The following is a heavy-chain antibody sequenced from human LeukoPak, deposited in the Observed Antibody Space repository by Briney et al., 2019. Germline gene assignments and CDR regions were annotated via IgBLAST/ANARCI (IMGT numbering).Heavy chain of an antibody. V-gene: IGHV4-39*07. D-gene: IGHD3-22*01. CDR2: IYYSGST. CDR3: ARVTGYMIEDYFDY. Sequence: SETLSLTCTVSGGSISSSSYYWGWIRQPPGKGLEWIGSIYYSGSTYYNPSLKSRVTISVDTSKNQFSLRLSSVTAADTAVYYCARVTGYMIEDYFDYWGQGILVTVSS. J-gene: IGHJ4*02. CDR1: GGSISSSSYY.